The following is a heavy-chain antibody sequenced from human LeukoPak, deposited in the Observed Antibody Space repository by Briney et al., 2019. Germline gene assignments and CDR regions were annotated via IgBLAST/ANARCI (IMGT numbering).Heavy chain of an antibody. CDR1: GYTFTSYY. CDR3: ARDSHGGDFITVAAIDI. CDR2: INPSGGST. V-gene: IGHV1-46*01. Sequence: ASVKVSCKAAGYTFTSYYVHWVRQAPGQGLEWMGIINPSGGSTSYAQKFQGRVTMTRDTSTNTVYMELSSLRSEDAAVYYCARDSHGGDFITVAAIDIWGQGTMVTVSS. D-gene: IGHD3-10*01. J-gene: IGHJ3*02.